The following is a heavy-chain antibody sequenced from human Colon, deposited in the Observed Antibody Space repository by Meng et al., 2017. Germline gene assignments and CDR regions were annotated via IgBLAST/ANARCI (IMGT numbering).Heavy chain of an antibody. CDR1: GFTFSSYA. V-gene: IGHV3-30-3*01. Sequence: GESLKISCAASGFTFSSYAMHWVRQAPGKGLDWVAVISYDGNNKHYADSVKGRFTISRDKSKNKLNLQMKSLRAEDTAIYYCARERLVVPAAINSWFDPWGQGTLVTVSS. CDR2: ISYDGNNK. J-gene: IGHJ5*02. D-gene: IGHD2-2*01. CDR3: ARERLVVPAAINSWFDP.